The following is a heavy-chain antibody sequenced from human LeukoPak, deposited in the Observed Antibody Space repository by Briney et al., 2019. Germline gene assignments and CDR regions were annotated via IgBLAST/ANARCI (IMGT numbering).Heavy chain of an antibody. CDR1: GGSIRGYY. J-gene: IGHJ4*02. Sequence: SETLSLTCTVSGGSIRGYYWSWIRQPPGKGLEWIGYIFYAGSTTYNPSLKSRVTLSIDTSKNQFSLKLNSVTAADTAVYYCASGERGYSYGPLDYWGQGTLVTVSS. CDR3: ASGERGYSYGPLDY. D-gene: IGHD5-18*01. CDR2: IFYAGST. V-gene: IGHV4-59*08.